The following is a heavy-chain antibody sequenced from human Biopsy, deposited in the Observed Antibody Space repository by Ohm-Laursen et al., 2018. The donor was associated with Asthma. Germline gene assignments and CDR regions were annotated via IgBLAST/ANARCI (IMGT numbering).Heavy chain of an antibody. Sequence: TLSLTCPVSGGSINNFYWSWVRQPPGKGLESIGHVYYSGSTNYNPSLKSRVTISIDASKNQFSLKLTSVTAADTAVYYCAGGVDRVTGLLDHFDSWGQGTLVTVSS. J-gene: IGHJ4*02. D-gene: IGHD2-21*02. CDR1: GGSINNFY. CDR2: VYYSGST. CDR3: AGGVDRVTGLLDHFDS. V-gene: IGHV4-59*01.